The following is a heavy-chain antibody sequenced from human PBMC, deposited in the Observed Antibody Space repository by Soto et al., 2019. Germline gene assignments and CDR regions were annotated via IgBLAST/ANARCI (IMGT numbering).Heavy chain of an antibody. V-gene: IGHV4-59*01. Sequence: SKTLSLTCSVSGGSIRSYYWSWIRQSPEKGLEWIGYFYHSGNSNYNPSLKSRVTISVDTSKNQLSLSLRSVTAADTSVYFCARISSVDPYGYVNGGLDVWGQGTTVTGSS. CDR3: ARISSVDPYGYVNGGLDV. J-gene: IGHJ6*02. D-gene: IGHD5-18*01. CDR1: GGSIRSYY. CDR2: FYHSGNS.